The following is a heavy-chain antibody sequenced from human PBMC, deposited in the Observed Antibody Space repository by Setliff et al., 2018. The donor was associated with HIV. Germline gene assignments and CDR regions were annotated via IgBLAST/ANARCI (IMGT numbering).Heavy chain of an antibody. CDR3: ARGLKYYGSGSYLPLGY. V-gene: IGHV4-34*01. J-gene: IGHJ4*02. D-gene: IGHD3-10*01. Sequence: SETLSLTCAVYGGSFNDYYWTWIRQPPGKGLEWSGEIDHSGSTKYHASLKSRVTISIDTSKNQISLKLSSVTAADTAVYYCARGLKYYGSGSYLPLGYWGQGTRVTVSS. CDR1: GGSFNDYY. CDR2: IDHSGST.